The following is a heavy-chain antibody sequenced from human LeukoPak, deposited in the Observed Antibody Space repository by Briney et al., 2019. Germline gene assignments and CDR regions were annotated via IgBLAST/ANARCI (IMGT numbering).Heavy chain of an antibody. D-gene: IGHD1-26*01. Sequence: GGSLRLSCAASGFTFSSYAMSWVRQAPGKGLEWVSAISGSGGSTYYADSVKGRFTISRENSKNTLYLQMNSLRAEDTAVYYCASIVGATRWSQYDYWGQGTLVTVSS. J-gene: IGHJ4*02. CDR1: GFTFSSYA. CDR2: ISGSGGST. V-gene: IGHV3-23*01. CDR3: ASIVGATRWSQYDY.